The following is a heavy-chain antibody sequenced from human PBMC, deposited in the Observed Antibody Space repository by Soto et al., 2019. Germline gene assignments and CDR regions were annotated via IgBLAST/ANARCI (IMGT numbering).Heavy chain of an antibody. CDR3: AQAWGLDY. V-gene: IGHV3-23*01. D-gene: IGHD7-27*01. CDR2: ISGSGSST. Sequence: GGSLRLSCAASGFTFSGFAMHWVRQAPGKGLEWVSTISGSGSSTYSADSVKGRFTISRDNSKNTLYLQMNSLRVEDTAIYYCAQAWGLDYWGQGTLVTVSS. CDR1: GFTFSGFA. J-gene: IGHJ4*02.